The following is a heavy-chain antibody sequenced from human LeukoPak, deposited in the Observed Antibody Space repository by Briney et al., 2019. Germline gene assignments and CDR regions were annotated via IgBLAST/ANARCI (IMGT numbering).Heavy chain of an antibody. V-gene: IGHV1-2*02. Sequence: ASVTVSCKASGYTFTGYYMHWVRQAPGQGLEWMGWINPNSGGTNYAQKFQGRVTMTRDTSISTAYMELCRLRSDDTAVYYCAISGRVGATRFDRWGGGTLVGDCS. D-gene: IGHD1-26*01. CDR3: AISGRVGATRFDR. CDR1: GYTFTGYY. J-gene: IGHJ4*02. CDR2: INPNSGGT.